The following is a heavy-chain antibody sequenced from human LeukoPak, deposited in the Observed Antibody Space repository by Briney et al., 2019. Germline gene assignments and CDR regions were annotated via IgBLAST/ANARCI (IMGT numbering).Heavy chain of an antibody. CDR3: ATCSMCGSWYRDFDY. V-gene: IGHV1-24*01. Sequence: ASVKVSCKVSGYTLTELSIHWVRQAPGKGLEWMGGFDSEDGETIYAQKFQGRVTMTEDTSTDTAYMELSSLRSEDTAVYYCATCSMCGSWYRDFDYWGQGTLVTVSS. J-gene: IGHJ4*02. D-gene: IGHD6-13*01. CDR1: GYTLTELS. CDR2: FDSEDGET.